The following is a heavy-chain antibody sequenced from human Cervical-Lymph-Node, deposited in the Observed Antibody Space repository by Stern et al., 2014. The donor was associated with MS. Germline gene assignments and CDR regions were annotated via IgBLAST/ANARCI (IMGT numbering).Heavy chain of an antibody. CDR3: ARHVQGFDY. J-gene: IGHJ4*02. CDR1: GYSFTIYY. V-gene: IGHV5-51*01. CDR2: IYPYDSDT. Sequence: EVQLVESGAEVKKPGESLKISCKRSGYSFTIYYIAWVRQMPGKGLKWMGVIYPYDSDTTYSPSFQGQVTISADKSITTAYLQWSSLRASDTAMYYCARHVQGFDYWGQGTLVTVSS.